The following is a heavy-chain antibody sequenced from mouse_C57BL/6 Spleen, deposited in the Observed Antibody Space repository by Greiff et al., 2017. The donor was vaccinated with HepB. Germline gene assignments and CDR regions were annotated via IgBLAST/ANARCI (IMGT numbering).Heavy chain of an antibody. CDR3: APYGNWFAY. Sequence: QVQLQQPGAELVKPGASVKVSCKASGYTFTSYWMHWVKQRPGQGLEWIGRINPSDSDTNYNQKFKGKATLTVDKSSSTAYMQLSSLTSEVSAVYNWAPYGNWFAYWGQGTPVTVSA. CDR2: INPSDSDT. J-gene: IGHJ3*01. V-gene: IGHV1-74*01. CDR1: GYTFTSYW. D-gene: IGHD2-1*01.